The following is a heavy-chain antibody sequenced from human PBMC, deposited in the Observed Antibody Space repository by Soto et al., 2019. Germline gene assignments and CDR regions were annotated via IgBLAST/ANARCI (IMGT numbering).Heavy chain of an antibody. V-gene: IGHV3-23*01. D-gene: IGHD2-21*01. J-gene: IGHJ4*02. CDR3: AKDSPDSGGGSSWGFPYYFDY. CDR2: ISGSGGST. Sequence: EVQLLESGGGLVQPGGSLRLSCAASGFTFSSYAMSWVRQAPGKGLEWVSAISGSGGSTYYADSVKGRFTISRDNSKNTLYLQMNSLRAEDTAVYYCAKDSPDSGGGSSWGFPYYFDYWGQGTLGTVSS. CDR1: GFTFSSYA.